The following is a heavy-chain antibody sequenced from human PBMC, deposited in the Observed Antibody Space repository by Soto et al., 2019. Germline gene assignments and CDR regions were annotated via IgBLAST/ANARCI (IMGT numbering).Heavy chain of an antibody. Sequence: PSETLSLTCTVFGGSFSGYYWRWIRQTPGKGLKWIGEINHSGSTNYNPSLKSRVTISVDTSKNQFSLKLSSVTAADTAVYYCARARPSLGYFDWLLSTPNDYWGQGTLVTVSP. CDR3: ARARPSLGYFDWLLSTPNDY. CDR2: INHSGST. D-gene: IGHD3-9*01. CDR1: GGSFSGYY. V-gene: IGHV4-34*01. J-gene: IGHJ4*02.